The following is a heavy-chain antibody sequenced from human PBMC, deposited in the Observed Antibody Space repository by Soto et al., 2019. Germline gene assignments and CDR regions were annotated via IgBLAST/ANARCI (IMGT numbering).Heavy chain of an antibody. J-gene: IGHJ3*02. Sequence: QLQLQESGSGLVKPSQTLSLTCAVSGGSIGSGSYSWSWIRQSPGKGLEWIGYIYPRGSTYYNPSLKSRVTISLDRSKNQFSLKLSSVTAADTAVYYLATRSPTAAFDIWGQGTMVTVSS. CDR2: IYPRGST. V-gene: IGHV4-30-2*06. CDR3: ATRSPTAAFDI. CDR1: GGSIGSGSYS.